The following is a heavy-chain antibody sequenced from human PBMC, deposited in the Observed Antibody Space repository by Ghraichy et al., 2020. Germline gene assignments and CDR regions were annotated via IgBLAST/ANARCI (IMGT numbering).Heavy chain of an antibody. Sequence: GESLNISCAASGFTFSSYWMHWVRQAPGKGLVWVSRIIGDGSYVNYASSVKGRFTISRDNAKNTLYLQMNSLRAEDTAVYYCTRDLGLEIISGGQGTLVTVSS. J-gene: IGHJ4*02. CDR2: IIGDGSYV. D-gene: IGHD3-3*01. V-gene: IGHV3-74*01. CDR1: GFTFSSYW. CDR3: TRDLGLEIIS.